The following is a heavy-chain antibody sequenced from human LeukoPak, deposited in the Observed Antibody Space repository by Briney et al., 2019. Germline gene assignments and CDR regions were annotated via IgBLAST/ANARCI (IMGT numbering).Heavy chain of an antibody. V-gene: IGHV1-18*01. Sequence: GASVKVSCKASGYTFTTYGISWVRQAPGQGLEWMGWISAYSGNTNYAQKLQGRVTMTTDTSTSTAYMELRSLRPDDTAVYYCARGDIVVVVAATYGDYDPYYFDYWGQGTLVTVSS. CDR1: GYTFTTYG. J-gene: IGHJ4*02. CDR2: ISAYSGNT. CDR3: ARGDIVVVVAATYGDYDPYYFDY. D-gene: IGHD2-15*01.